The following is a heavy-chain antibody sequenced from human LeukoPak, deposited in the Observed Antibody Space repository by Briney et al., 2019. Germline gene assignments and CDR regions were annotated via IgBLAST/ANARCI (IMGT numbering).Heavy chain of an antibody. CDR2: IWYDGSNK. J-gene: IGHJ4*02. CDR3: ARDRFGGYCSGGSCYYFDY. CDR1: GFTFSSYG. D-gene: IGHD2-15*01. V-gene: IGHV3-33*01. Sequence: GGSLRLSCAASGFTFSSYGMHWVRQAPGKGLEWVAVIWYDGSNKYYADSVKGRFTNSRDNSKNTLYLQMNSLRAEDTAVYYCARDRFGGYCSGGSCYYFDYWGQGTLVTVSS.